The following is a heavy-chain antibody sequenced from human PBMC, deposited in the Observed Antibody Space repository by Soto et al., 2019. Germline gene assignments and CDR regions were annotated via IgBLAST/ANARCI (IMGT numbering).Heavy chain of an antibody. CDR2: TYYRSKWYN. V-gene: IGHV6-1*01. Sequence: PSQTLSLTCVISGDSVSSNSAAWNWIRQSPSRGLEWLGRTYYRSKWYNDYAVSVKSRITINPDTSKNQFSLQLNSVTPEDTAVYYCARDQWEAAAGTRNGMDVWGQGTTVTVSS. J-gene: IGHJ6*02. CDR3: ARDQWEAAAGTRNGMDV. D-gene: IGHD6-13*01. CDR1: GDSVSSNSAA.